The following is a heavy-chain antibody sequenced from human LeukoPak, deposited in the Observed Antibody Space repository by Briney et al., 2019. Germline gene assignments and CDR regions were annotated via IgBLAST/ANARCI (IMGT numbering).Heavy chain of an antibody. CDR1: GGSISSFY. CDR2: INHSGST. D-gene: IGHD6-6*01. CDR3: ARLVAARPGWYFDL. J-gene: IGHJ2*01. V-gene: IGHV4-34*01. Sequence: SETLSLTCNVSGGSISSFYWSWIRQPPGKGLEWIGEINHSGSTNYNPSLKSRVTISVDTSKNQFSLKLSSVTAADTAVYYCARLVAARPGWYFDLWGRGTLVTVSS.